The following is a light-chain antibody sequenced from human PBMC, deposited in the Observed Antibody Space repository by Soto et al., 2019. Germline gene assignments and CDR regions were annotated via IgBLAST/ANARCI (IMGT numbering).Light chain of an antibody. CDR2: ATS. J-gene: IGKJ4*01. V-gene: IGKV3-15*01. Sequence: EIVVTQSPATLSVSPGERATLSCRASQSVGNNFAWYQQKPGQAPRLLIFATSTRATGVPARFSGSGSGTAFTITISSLQSEDFAVYYCQQYGDWPLTFGGGAKVEIE. CDR3: QQYGDWPLT. CDR1: QSVGNN.